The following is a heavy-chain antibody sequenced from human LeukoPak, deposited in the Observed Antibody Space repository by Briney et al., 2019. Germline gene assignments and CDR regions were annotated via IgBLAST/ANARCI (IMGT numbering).Heavy chain of an antibody. V-gene: IGHV3-33*01. CDR2: IWYDGSNK. Sequence: PGRSLRLSCAASGFTFSSYGMHWVRQAPGKGLEWVAVIWYDGSNKYYADSVKGRFTISRDNSKNTLYLQMNSLRAEDTAVYYCARSLEDYYYGMDVWGKGTTVTVSS. CDR1: GFTFSSYG. D-gene: IGHD3-3*01. CDR3: ARSLEDYYYGMDV. J-gene: IGHJ6*04.